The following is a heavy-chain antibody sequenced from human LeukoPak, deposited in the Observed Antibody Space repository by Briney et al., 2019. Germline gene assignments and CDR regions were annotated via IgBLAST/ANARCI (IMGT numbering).Heavy chain of an antibody. D-gene: IGHD2-15*01. V-gene: IGHV4-59*01. CDR3: ARGHVARGAFDI. J-gene: IGHJ3*02. Sequence: KPSETLSLTCTVSGGSISSYYWSWIRQPPGKGLEWIGYIYYSGSTNYNPSLKSRVTISVDTSKNQFSLKLSSVTAADTAVYYCARGHVARGAFDIWGQGTMVTVSS. CDR1: GGSISSYY. CDR2: IYYSGST.